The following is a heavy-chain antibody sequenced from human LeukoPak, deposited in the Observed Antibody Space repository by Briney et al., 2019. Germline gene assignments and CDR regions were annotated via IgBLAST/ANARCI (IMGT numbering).Heavy chain of an antibody. CDR1: GYTLPSYD. CDR3: ARQRAAGPADY. V-gene: IGHV1-8*01. Sequence: ASVRVSRKASGYTLPSYDLNWVRQATGQELEWMGWMNPNDGNSGYAQKFQGRVTMTRNTSISTAYMELSSLTSEDTAVYYCARQRAAGPADYWGQGTRVTVSS. CDR2: MNPNDGNS. J-gene: IGHJ4*02. D-gene: IGHD6-13*01.